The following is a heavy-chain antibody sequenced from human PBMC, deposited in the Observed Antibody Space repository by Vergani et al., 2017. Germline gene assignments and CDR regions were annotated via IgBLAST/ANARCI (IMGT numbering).Heavy chain of an antibody. CDR1: GGTFSSYA. V-gene: IGHV3-7*02. CDR3: VRVPLIRRGSGNYGINNYHGMDV. J-gene: IGHJ6*02. D-gene: IGHD3-10*01. CDR2: VKQDGSEK. Sequence: VQLVQSGAEVKKPGSSVKVSCKASGGTFSSYAISWVRQAPGQGLEWMANVKQDGSEKYYVDSVRGRFTISRDNAKNSIYLQMNSLRAEDTAVYFCVRVPLIRRGSGNYGINNYHGMDVWGQGTTVIVSS.